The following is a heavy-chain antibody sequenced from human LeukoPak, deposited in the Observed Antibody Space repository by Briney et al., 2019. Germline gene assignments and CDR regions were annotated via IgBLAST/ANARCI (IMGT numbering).Heavy chain of an antibody. V-gene: IGHV1-18*01. D-gene: IGHD6-13*01. J-gene: IGHJ4*02. Sequence: ASVKVSCKASGYTFTSYGISWVRQAPGQGLEWMGWIGAYNGNTNYAQKLQGRVTMTTDTSTSTAYMELRSLRSDDTAVYYCARDLPEPYSSSWYGPLFLDYWGQGTLVTVSS. CDR2: IGAYNGNT. CDR1: GYTFTSYG. CDR3: ARDLPEPYSSSWYGPLFLDY.